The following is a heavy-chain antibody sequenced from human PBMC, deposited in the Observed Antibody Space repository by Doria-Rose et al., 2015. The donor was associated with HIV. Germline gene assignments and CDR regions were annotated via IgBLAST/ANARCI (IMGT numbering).Heavy chain of an antibody. CDR3: TKRRGVTDIDPFGI. Sequence: KGLEWVAGISWNSDTIDYADSVKGRFTISRDNAKNSLYLQMNSLRAEDTALYYCTKRRGVTDIDPFGIWGQGTMVIVSS. V-gene: IGHV3-9*01. CDR2: ISWNSDTI. D-gene: IGHD2-21*02. J-gene: IGHJ3*02.